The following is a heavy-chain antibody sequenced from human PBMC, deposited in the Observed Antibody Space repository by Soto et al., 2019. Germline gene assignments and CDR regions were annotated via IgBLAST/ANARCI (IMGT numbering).Heavy chain of an antibody. CDR2: IWYDGSNK. CDR1: GFTFSSYG. V-gene: IGHV3-33*01. Sequence: GGSLRLSCAASGFTFSSYGMHWVRQAPGKGLEWVVVIWYDGSNKYYADSVKGRFTISRDNSKNTLYLQMNSLRAEDTAVYYCYFDWSHKRDYFDYWGQGTLVTVSS. J-gene: IGHJ4*02. CDR3: YFDWSHKRDYFDY. D-gene: IGHD3-9*01.